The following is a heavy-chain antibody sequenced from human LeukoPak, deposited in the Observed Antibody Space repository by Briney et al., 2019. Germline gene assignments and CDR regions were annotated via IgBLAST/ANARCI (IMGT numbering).Heavy chain of an antibody. CDR1: GGTFSSYA. J-gene: IGHJ4*02. D-gene: IGHD3-9*01. CDR3: AREYYDILTGYYGYYFDY. V-gene: IGHV1-69*05. Sequence: SVKVSCKASGGTFSSYAISWVRQAPGQGLEWMGRIIPIFGTANYAQKFQGRVTITTDESTSTAYMELSSLRSEDTAVYYCAREYYDILTGYYGYYFDYWGQGTLVTVSS. CDR2: IIPIFGTA.